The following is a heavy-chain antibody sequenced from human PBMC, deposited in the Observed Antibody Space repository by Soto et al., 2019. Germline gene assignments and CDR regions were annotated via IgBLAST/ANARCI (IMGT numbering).Heavy chain of an antibody. CDR3: ARDSTVLRFLEWSNYFDY. V-gene: IGHV3-21*01. CDR1: GFTFSSYS. Sequence: GGSLRLSCAASGFTFSSYSMNWVRQAPGKGLEWVSSISSSSSYIYYADSVKGRFTISRDNAKNSLYLQMNSLRAEDTAVYYCARDSTVLRFLEWSNYFDYWGQGTLVTVSS. J-gene: IGHJ4*02. CDR2: ISSSSSYI. D-gene: IGHD3-3*01.